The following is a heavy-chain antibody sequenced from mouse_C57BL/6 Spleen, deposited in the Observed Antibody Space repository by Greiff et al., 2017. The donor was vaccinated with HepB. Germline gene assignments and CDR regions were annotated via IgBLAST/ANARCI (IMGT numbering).Heavy chain of an antibody. V-gene: IGHV2-6*01. CDR3: ASTSGDAMDY. J-gene: IGHJ4*01. Sequence: QVHVKQSGPGLVAPSQSLSITCTVSGFSLTSYGVDWVRQSPGKGLEWLGVIWGVGSTNYNSALKSRLSISKDNSKSQVFLKMNSLQTDDTAMYYCASTSGDAMDYWGQGTSVTVSS. CDR2: IWGVGST. CDR1: GFSLTSYG.